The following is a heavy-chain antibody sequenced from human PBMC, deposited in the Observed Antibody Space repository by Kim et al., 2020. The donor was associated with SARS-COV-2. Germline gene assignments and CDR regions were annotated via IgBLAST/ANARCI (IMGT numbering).Heavy chain of an antibody. Sequence: ASVKVSCKASGNTFTAHDIHWVRQAPGQGLEWMAWIDPNSGGTKYGQKFQGRVTLTRDTSISTVYMELSRLRSDDTAVYYCAREGSTDAFDIWGQGTMVTVVS. CDR1: GNTFTAHD. D-gene: IGHD2-2*01. J-gene: IGHJ3*02. CDR2: IDPNSGGT. CDR3: AREGSTDAFDI. V-gene: IGHV1-2*02.